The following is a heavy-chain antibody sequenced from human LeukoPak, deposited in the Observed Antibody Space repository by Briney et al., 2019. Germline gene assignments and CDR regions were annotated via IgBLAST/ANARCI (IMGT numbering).Heavy chain of an antibody. D-gene: IGHD6-13*01. J-gene: IGHJ4*02. CDR2: ISSSGST. V-gene: IGHV4-61*02. CDR1: GDSISSGDYY. Sequence: PSQTLSLTCTVSGDSISSGDYYWSWIRQPAGKGLEWIGRISSSGSTNYNPSLKSRVTISVDTSKNQFSLKLSSVTAADTAVYYCARERGVFGSSWTDFWGQGTLVTVSS. CDR3: ARERGVFGSSWTDF.